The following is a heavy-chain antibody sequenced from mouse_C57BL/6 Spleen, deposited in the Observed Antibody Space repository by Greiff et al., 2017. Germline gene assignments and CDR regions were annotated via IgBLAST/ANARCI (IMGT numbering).Heavy chain of an antibody. CDR3: ARYVCLLLPFAY. CDR2: IYPGDGDT. J-gene: IGHJ3*01. V-gene: IGHV1-80*01. D-gene: IGHD1-1*01. CDR1: GYAFSSYW. Sequence: QVQLQQSGAELVKPGASVKISCKASGYAFSSYWMNWVKQRPGKGLEWIGQIYPGDGDTNYNGKFKGKATLTADKSSSTAYMQLSSLTSEDSSVYFCARYVCLLLPFAYWSQGTLVTVSA.